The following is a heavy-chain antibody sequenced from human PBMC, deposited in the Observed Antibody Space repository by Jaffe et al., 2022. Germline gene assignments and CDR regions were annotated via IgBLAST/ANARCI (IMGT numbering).Heavy chain of an antibody. CDR1: GFTFSTLA. Sequence: EVQLVDSGGGLVQPGGSLRLSCAASGFTFSTLAMNWVRQAPGKGLEWISYISSSGITKYYADSVKGRFSISRDNAKNSLYLQMNSLRAEDTAVYYCARGGYGGYTFDYWGQGTLVTVSS. CDR3: ARGGYGGYTFDY. J-gene: IGHJ4*02. CDR2: ISSSGITK. D-gene: IGHD4-17*01. V-gene: IGHV3-48*03.